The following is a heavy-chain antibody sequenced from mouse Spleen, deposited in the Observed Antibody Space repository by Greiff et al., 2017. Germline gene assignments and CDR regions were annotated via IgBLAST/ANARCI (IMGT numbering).Heavy chain of an antibody. CDR3: ARFGGNHEGFAY. D-gene: IGHD2-1*01. V-gene: IGHV1-26*01. CDR1: GYTFTDYY. J-gene: IGHJ3*01. Sequence: VQLQQSGPELVKPGASVKISCKASGYTFTDYYMNWVKQSHGKSLEWIGDINPNNGGTSYNQKFKGKATLTVDKSSSTAYMELRSLTSEDSAVYYCARFGGNHEGFAYWGQGTLVTVSA. CDR2: INPNNGGT.